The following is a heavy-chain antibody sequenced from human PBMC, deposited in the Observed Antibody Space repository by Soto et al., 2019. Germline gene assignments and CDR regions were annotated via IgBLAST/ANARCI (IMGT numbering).Heavy chain of an antibody. J-gene: IGHJ6*02. CDR3: VRDGKMLEDCGDVLIRCYYYTLDV. V-gene: IGHV3-53*02. CDR2: IYSGGTT. CDR1: GFTVSSNF. D-gene: IGHD2-21*02. Sequence: EVLVVETGGGVIEPGGSLRLSCAASGFTVSSNFMGWVRQAPGKGLEWVSVIYSGGTTYHADSEKGRFTICRDNSKNTLYIQMNNLRVEDTATYNCVRDGKMLEDCGDVLIRCYYYTLDVWGQGTTVTVSS.